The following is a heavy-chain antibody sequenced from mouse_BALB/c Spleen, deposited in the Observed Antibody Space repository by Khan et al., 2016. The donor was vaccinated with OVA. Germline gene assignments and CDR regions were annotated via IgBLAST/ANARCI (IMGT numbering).Heavy chain of an antibody. CDR1: GYTFTDYN. D-gene: IGHD1-2*01. CDR3: ARSGYGSCAY. CDR2: IFPNNGGT. J-gene: IGHJ3*01. Sequence: VQLQQSGPELVKPGASVKISCKASGYTFTDYNMDWVKQSHGESLEWIGYIFPNNGGTGYNQKFKTKATLTVDNSSSIAYLELRNLPSQDFAVYYCARSGYGSCAYWGQGTLVTVSA. V-gene: IGHV1S29*02.